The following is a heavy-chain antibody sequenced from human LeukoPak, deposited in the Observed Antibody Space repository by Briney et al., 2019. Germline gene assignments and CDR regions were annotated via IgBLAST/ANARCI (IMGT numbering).Heavy chain of an antibody. CDR3: ARVGSDWNDVRYNWFDP. Sequence: SETLSLTCTVSGGSISSGDYYWSWIRQPPGKGLEWIGYICYSGSTYYNPSLKSRVTISVDTSKNQFSLKLSSVTAADTAVYYCARVGSDWNDVRYNWFDPWGQGTLVTVSS. CDR1: GGSISSGDYY. D-gene: IGHD1-1*01. V-gene: IGHV4-30-4*01. CDR2: ICYSGST. J-gene: IGHJ5*02.